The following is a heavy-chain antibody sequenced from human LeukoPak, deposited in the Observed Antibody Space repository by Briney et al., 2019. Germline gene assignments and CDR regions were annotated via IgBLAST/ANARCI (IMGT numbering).Heavy chain of an antibody. D-gene: IGHD6-19*01. V-gene: IGHV3-23*01. CDR2: ISGSGGST. Sequence: GGSLRLSCAASGFTFSSYAMSWVRQAPGKGLEWVSAISGSGGSTYYADSAKGRFTISRDNSKNTLYLQMTSLRAEDTDVYYCAKDGSGWYLFSAGYFDYWGQGTLVTVSS. CDR3: AKDGSGWYLFSAGYFDY. CDR1: GFTFSSYA. J-gene: IGHJ4*02.